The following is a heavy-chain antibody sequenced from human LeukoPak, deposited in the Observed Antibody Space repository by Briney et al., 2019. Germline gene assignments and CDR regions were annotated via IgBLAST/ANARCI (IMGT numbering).Heavy chain of an antibody. Sequence: PSETLSLTCTVSGGSISSHYWSWIRQPPGKGLEWIGYIYYSGSTNYNPSLKSRVTISVDTSKNQFSLKLSSVTAADTAVYYCARAGRDSSSWYYYYYYMDVWGKGTTVTVSS. CDR2: IYYSGST. J-gene: IGHJ6*03. V-gene: IGHV4-59*11. D-gene: IGHD6-13*01. CDR1: GGSISSHY. CDR3: ARAGRDSSSWYYYYYYMDV.